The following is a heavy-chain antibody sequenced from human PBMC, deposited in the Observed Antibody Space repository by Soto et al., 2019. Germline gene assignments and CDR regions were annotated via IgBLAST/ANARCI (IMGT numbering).Heavy chain of an antibody. Sequence: SETLSLTCTVSGGSIISGGYYWSWIRQHPGKGLEWIGYIYYSGSTYYNPSLKSRVTISVDTSKNQFSLKLSYVTAADTAVYYCARDRGYSYGLDAFDIWGQGTMVT. CDR2: IYYSGST. CDR3: ARDRGYSYGLDAFDI. D-gene: IGHD5-18*01. V-gene: IGHV4-31*03. CDR1: GGSIISGGYY. J-gene: IGHJ3*02.